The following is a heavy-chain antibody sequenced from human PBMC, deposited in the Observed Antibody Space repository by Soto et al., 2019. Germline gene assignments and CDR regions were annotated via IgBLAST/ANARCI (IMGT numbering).Heavy chain of an antibody. J-gene: IGHJ4*02. CDR1: GFTFNRYW. D-gene: IGHD4-4*01. CDR2: INQDGSEK. V-gene: IGHV3-7*04. CDR3: ARGGYDYSNPFDY. Sequence: VQLVESGGGLVQPGGSLRLSCAAYGFTFNRYWMKWVRQAPGRGLEWMGNINQDGSEKHYVDSVKGRFTISRDNAKDSVYLQMNSLKAEDTAMYYCARGGYDYSNPFDYWGQGTLVTVSS.